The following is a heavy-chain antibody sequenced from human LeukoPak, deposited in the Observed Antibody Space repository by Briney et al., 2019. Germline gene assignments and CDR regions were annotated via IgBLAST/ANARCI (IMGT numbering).Heavy chain of an antibody. Sequence: SGGSLRLSCAASGFTFSSYGMHWVRQAPGKGLEWVAVISYDGSNKYYADSVKGRFTISRDNSKNTLYLQMNSLRAEDTAVYYCAKVEGHYYDSSGYYYNYWGQGTLVTVSS. CDR2: ISYDGSNK. V-gene: IGHV3-30*18. D-gene: IGHD3-22*01. CDR1: GFTFSSYG. CDR3: AKVEGHYYDSSGYYYNY. J-gene: IGHJ4*02.